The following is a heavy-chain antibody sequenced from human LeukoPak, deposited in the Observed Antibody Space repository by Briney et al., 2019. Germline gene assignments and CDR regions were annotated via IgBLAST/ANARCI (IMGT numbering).Heavy chain of an antibody. CDR1: GFTFSSYW. CDR2: INSDGSST. J-gene: IGHJ5*02. D-gene: IGHD1-1*01. Sequence: GGSLRLSRAASGFTFSSYWMHWVRQAPGKGLVWVSRINSDGSSTSYADSVKGRFTISRDNAKNTLYLQMNSLRAEDTAVYYCARVNLERLSWFDPWGQGTLVTVSS. CDR3: ARVNLERLSWFDP. V-gene: IGHV3-74*01.